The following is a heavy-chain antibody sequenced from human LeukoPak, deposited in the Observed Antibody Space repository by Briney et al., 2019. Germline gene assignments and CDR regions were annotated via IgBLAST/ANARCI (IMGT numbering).Heavy chain of an antibody. J-gene: IGHJ4*02. CDR3: AKDRGVWGSYRYFDY. CDR1: GFTFSTYA. D-gene: IGHD3-16*02. Sequence: GGSLRLSCAASGFTFSTYAMSWVRQAPGKGLEWVAFIRYDGSNKYYADSVKGRFTISRDNSKNTLYLQMNSLRAEDTAVYYCAKDRGVWGSYRYFDYWGQGTLVTVSS. V-gene: IGHV3-30*02. CDR2: IRYDGSNK.